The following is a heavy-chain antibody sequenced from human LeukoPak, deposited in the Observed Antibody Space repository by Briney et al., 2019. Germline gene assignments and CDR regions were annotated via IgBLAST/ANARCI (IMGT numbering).Heavy chain of an antibody. CDR3: ARGTYDSTGDFLRGPICGDAFDI. CDR1: GFTFSNSA. CDR2: ISASGDTT. Sequence: GGSLRLSCAASGFTFSNSAMTWVRQSPGKGLEWVSDISASGDTTHYADSVKGRFTISRDNSKHTLYLQMNSLRAEDTAVYFCARGTYDSTGDFLRGPICGDAFDIWGQGTMVTVSS. V-gene: IGHV3-23*01. D-gene: IGHD3-22*01. J-gene: IGHJ3*02.